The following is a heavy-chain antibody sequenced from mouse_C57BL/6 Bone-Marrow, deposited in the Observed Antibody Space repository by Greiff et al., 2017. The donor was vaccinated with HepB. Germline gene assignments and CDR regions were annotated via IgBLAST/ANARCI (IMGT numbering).Heavy chain of an antibody. V-gene: IGHV5-4*01. CDR3: ARENYWDYFDY. D-gene: IGHD1-1*01. CDR1: GFTFSSYA. J-gene: IGHJ2*01. CDR2: ISDGGSYT. Sequence: DVKLVESGGGLVKPGGSLKLSCAASGFTFSSYAMSWVRQTPEKRLEWVATISDGGSYTYYPDNVKGRFTIARDNAKNNLYLQMSHLKSEDTAMYYCARENYWDYFDYWGQGTTLTVSS.